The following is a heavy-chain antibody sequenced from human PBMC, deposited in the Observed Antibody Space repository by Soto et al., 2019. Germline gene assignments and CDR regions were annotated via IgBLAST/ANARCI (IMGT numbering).Heavy chain of an antibody. D-gene: IGHD6-6*01. Sequence: SVLVCCKASVGTLGRYAIICVRQAPGQGLEWMREIIQIFGTANYAQKLQGRVTITADKSKNQISLKLSSVTAADTAVYYCARESIAARGFDYWGQGNLVTVSS. CDR3: ARESIAARGFDY. CDR2: IIQIFGTA. V-gene: IGHV1-69*06. CDR1: VGTLGRYA. J-gene: IGHJ4*02.